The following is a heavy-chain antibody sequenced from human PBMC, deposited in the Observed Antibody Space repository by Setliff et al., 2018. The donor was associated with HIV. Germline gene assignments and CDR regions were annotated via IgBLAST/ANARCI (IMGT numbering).Heavy chain of an antibody. CDR1: GGSFSDHY. CDR2: INHSGNTGST. D-gene: IGHD3-10*01. CDR3: ARTGGSGGFDY. V-gene: IGHV4-34*01. J-gene: IGHJ4*02. Sequence: PSETLSLTCAVYGGSFSDHYWNWIRQAPGKGLEWIGEINHSGNTGSTNYNPSLKSRVTISVDTSKNQFSLKLSSVTAADTAVYYCARTGGSGGFDYWGQGTLVTVSS.